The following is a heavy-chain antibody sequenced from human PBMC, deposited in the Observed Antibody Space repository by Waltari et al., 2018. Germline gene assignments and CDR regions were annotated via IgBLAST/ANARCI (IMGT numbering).Heavy chain of an antibody. D-gene: IGHD6-19*01. CDR2: INQSGST. CDR3: ARGAGRYSSGWYVPFDY. V-gene: IGHV4-34*01. J-gene: IGHJ4*02. Sequence: QVQLQQWGAGLLKPSETLSLTCAVYGGSFSGYYWSWIRQPPGKGLEWIGEINQSGSTNYNPSLKSRVTISVDTSKNQFSLKLSSVTAADTAVYYCARGAGRYSSGWYVPFDYWGQGTLVTVSS. CDR1: GGSFSGYY.